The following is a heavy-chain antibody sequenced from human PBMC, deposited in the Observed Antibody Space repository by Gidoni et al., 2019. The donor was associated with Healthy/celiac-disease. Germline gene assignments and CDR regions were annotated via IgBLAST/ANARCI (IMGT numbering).Heavy chain of an antibody. CDR1: GGSISSGDYS. CDR3: ARCYGNWVHWFDP. J-gene: IGHJ5*02. Sequence: QVQLQESGPGLVKPSQTLSLTCTVSGGSISSGDYSWSWIRQHPGKGLEWIGYIYYSGRTYYNPSLKSRLTMSVDTSKNQFSLRLNSVTAADTAVYYCARCYGNWVHWFDPWGQGTLVTVSS. CDR2: IYYSGRT. V-gene: IGHV4-31*03. D-gene: IGHD4-17*01.